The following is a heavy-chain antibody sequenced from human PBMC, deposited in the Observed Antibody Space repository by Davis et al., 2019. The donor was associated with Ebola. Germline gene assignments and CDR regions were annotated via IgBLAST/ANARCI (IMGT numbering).Heavy chain of an antibody. V-gene: IGHV3-48*02. Sequence: GGSLRLSCAASGFIFSSYTMNWVRQAPGKGLEWVSYISSSSTTIYYADSVKGRFTISRDNAKNSLYLQMNSLRDEDTAVYYCARQLVQWQLPTTRTGAFDIWGQGTMVTVSS. CDR2: ISSSSTTI. CDR1: GFIFSSYT. J-gene: IGHJ3*02. D-gene: IGHD6-19*01. CDR3: ARQLVQWQLPTTRTGAFDI.